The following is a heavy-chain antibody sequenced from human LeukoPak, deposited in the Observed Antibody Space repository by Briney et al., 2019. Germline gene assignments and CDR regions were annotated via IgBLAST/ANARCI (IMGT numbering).Heavy chain of an antibody. CDR3: ARGRYNWNDGGAFDI. V-gene: IGHV3-23*01. Sequence: PGGSLRLSCAASGFTFSSYAMSWVRQTPGKGLECVSAISGSGGSTTYAASVKGRFTISRDNSKNTLYLQMNSLRAEDTAVYYCARGRYNWNDGGAFDIWGQGTTVTVSS. CDR1: GFTFSSYA. J-gene: IGHJ3*02. D-gene: IGHD1-1*01. CDR2: ISGSGGST.